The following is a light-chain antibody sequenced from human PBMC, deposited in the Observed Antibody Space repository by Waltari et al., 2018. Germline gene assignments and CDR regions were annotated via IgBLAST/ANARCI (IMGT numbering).Light chain of an antibody. Sequence: EIVLTQSPATLSLSPGERATLSCRASQSVGSYLAWYQQKPGQSPRLLIYDASNRATGIPARFSGSGSGTDFTLTISSLEPEDFAVYFCQRRGHWPPEATFGPGTKVDIK. CDR3: QRRGHWPPEAT. CDR2: DAS. CDR1: QSVGSY. J-gene: IGKJ3*01. V-gene: IGKV3-11*01.